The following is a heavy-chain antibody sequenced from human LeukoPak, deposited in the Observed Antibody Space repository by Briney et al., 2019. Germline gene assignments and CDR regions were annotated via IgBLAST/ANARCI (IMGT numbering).Heavy chain of an antibody. CDR3: ASYSGSYSAY. CDR1: GGSFSGYY. V-gene: IGHV4-34*01. Sequence: PSETLSLTCAVYGGSFSGYYWSWIRRPPGKGLEWIGEINHSGSTNYNPSLKSRVTISVDTSKNQFSLKLSSVTAADTAVYYCASYSGSYSAYWGQGTLVTVSS. J-gene: IGHJ4*02. CDR2: INHSGST. D-gene: IGHD1-26*01.